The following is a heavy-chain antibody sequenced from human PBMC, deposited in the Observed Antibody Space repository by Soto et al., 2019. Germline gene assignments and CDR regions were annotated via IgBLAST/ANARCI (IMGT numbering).Heavy chain of an antibody. J-gene: IGHJ4*02. D-gene: IGHD3-9*01. V-gene: IGHV4-61*08. CDR1: GDSISSGGSS. Sequence: SETLSLTCNVSGDSISSGGSSRNWIRQPPGKGLEWIGFIYYSGSTNYNPSLKSRVTISVDTSKNQFSLKLSSVTAADTAVYYCARLPLYDILTGYLEYYFDYWGQGTLVTVSS. CDR2: IYYSGST. CDR3: ARLPLYDILTGYLEYYFDY.